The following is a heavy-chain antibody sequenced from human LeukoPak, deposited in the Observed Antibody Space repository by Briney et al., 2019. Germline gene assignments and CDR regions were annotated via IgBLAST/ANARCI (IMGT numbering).Heavy chain of an antibody. V-gene: IGHV1-46*01. CDR2: INPSGGST. Sequence: ASVKVSCKASGYTFTSYYRHWVRQAPGQGLEWLGIINPSGGSTSYAQKFQGRVTMTRDTSTSTVYMELNSLRFEDTAVYYCARESLGSYNRVVIVARGHDAFDIWGQGTMVTVSS. CDR3: ARESLGSYNRVVIVARGHDAFDI. D-gene: IGHD3-3*01. CDR1: GYTFTSYY. J-gene: IGHJ3*02.